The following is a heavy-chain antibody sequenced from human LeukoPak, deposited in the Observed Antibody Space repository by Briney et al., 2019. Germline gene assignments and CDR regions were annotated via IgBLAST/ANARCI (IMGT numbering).Heavy chain of an antibody. Sequence: GGSLRLSCVASGFKFNAYAMNWVRQAPGRGLEWVSSITSSSSHIYYADSTKGRFTISRDNAKNSVFLQMSSLRVDDTAVYYCARDPKEYGGNSLFDNWGQGTLVTVSS. J-gene: IGHJ4*02. D-gene: IGHD4-23*01. CDR2: ITSSSSHI. CDR1: GFKFNAYA. V-gene: IGHV3-21*01. CDR3: ARDPKEYGGNSLFDN.